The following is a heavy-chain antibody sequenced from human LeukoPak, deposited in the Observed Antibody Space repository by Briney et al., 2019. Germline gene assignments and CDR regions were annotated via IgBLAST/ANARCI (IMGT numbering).Heavy chain of an antibody. CDR3: ARGIAAAGIDY. CDR1: GFTFSSYS. V-gene: IGHV3-21*01. D-gene: IGHD6-13*01. CDR2: ISSSSSYI. Sequence: PGGSLRLSCAASGFTFSSYSMNWVRQAPGKGLEWVSSISSSSSYIYYADSVKGRFTISIDNAKNSLYLQMNSLRAEDTAVYYCARGIAAAGIDYWGQGTLVTVSS. J-gene: IGHJ4*02.